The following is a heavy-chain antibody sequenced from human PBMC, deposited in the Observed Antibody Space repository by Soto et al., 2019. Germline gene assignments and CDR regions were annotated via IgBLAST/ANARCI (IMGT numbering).Heavy chain of an antibody. CDR3: TTGGYSDAFDI. J-gene: IGHJ3*02. Sequence: EVQLVESGGGLVKPGGSLRLSCAASGFTFSNACMNWVRQAPGKGLEWVGRIKSKTDGGTTDYAAPVKGRFTISRDDSKNTLYLQMNSLKTADTAVYHCTTGGYSDAFDIWGQGTMVTVSS. CDR2: IKSKTDGGTT. V-gene: IGHV3-15*07. CDR1: GFTFSNAC. D-gene: IGHD5-18*01.